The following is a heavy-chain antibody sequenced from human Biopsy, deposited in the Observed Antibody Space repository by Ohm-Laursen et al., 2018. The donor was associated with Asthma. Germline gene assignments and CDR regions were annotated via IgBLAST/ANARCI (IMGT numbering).Heavy chain of an antibody. Sequence: GATVKISCKPSGYNFISFAIHWVRQAPGQRLEWMGWVNTGNGDTKYSQKFQGRVTITRGTSASTAYMELRSLRSEDTATYYCARTYYDFLTGQVKDVFGVWGQGTMVTVSS. J-gene: IGHJ3*01. D-gene: IGHD3-9*01. CDR2: VNTGNGDT. CDR3: ARTYYDFLTGQVKDVFGV. V-gene: IGHV1-3*04. CDR1: GYNFISFA.